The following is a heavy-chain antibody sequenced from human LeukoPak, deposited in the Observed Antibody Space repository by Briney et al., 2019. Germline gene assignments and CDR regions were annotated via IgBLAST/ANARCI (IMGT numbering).Heavy chain of an antibody. J-gene: IGHJ6*03. CDR2: IHYTGTN. Sequence: PSETLSLTCSVSDDPLTIYYWTWLRQPPARGLEWVGYIHYTGTNNYNPSLHSRVTISSDKYKNHLSLQQRYVPAADTAVYFCARGRVSSSTWHSTYSYYFYMDVWGKGTTVTVSS. CDR1: DDPLTIYY. CDR3: ARGRVSSSTWHSTYSYYFYMDV. D-gene: IGHD4-11*01. V-gene: IGHV4-59*12.